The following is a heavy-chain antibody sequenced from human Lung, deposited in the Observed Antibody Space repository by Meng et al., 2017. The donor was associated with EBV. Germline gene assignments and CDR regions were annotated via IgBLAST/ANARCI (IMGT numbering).Heavy chain of an antibody. CDR1: GFSLTTTGVG. CDR3: AHYYYDDTGYSEIFDY. CDR2: IHWNNNR. Sequence: QITLRGSAPTRVKPTQTLPLTCTFSGFSLTTTGVGAGWIRQAPGKALEWLGLIHWNNNRPHSPSLRGRLTITKDTSRNQVVLTLTNMDPVDTATYYCAHYYYDDTGYSEIFDYWGQGILVTVSS. J-gene: IGHJ4*02. D-gene: IGHD3-22*01. V-gene: IGHV2-5*01.